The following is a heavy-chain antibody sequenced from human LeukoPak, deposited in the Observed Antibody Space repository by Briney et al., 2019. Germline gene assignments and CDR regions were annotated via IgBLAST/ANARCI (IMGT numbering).Heavy chain of an antibody. V-gene: IGHV3-23*01. D-gene: IGHD6-13*01. J-gene: IGHJ4*02. Sequence: GGSLRLSCAASGFTFSSYAMSWVRQAPGKGLEWVSSISDNGGSTYSADSVKGRFTISRDNSKNTLYLQMNSLRVEDTAVYYCARDGQQLGFWGQGTLVIVSS. CDR2: ISDNGGST. CDR3: ARDGQQLGF. CDR1: GFTFSSYA.